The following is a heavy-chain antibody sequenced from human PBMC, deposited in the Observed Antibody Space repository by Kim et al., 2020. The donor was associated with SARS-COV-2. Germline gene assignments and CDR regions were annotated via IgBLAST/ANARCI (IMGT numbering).Heavy chain of an antibody. J-gene: IGHJ4*02. CDR3: AKDPRLEWLSIYYFDY. V-gene: IGHV3-23*01. Sequence: SVRGRFTISRDKATNTLYLQMSSLRAEDTAVYYCAKDPRLEWLSIYYFDYWGQGTLVTVSS. D-gene: IGHD3-3*01.